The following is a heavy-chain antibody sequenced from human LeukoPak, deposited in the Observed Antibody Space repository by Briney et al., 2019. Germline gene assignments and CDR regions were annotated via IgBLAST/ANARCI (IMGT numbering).Heavy chain of an antibody. Sequence: SETLSLTCTVPGGSISKYYWSWIRQPADKGLEWIGRIHTSGTTHYNPSLKSRVTLSVDTSTNQFSLRLTSVTATDTAVYYCARLHLLAHEGAFDIWGRGTMVTVSS. CDR3: ARLHLLAHEGAFDI. CDR2: IHTSGTT. CDR1: GGSISKYY. J-gene: IGHJ3*02. D-gene: IGHD1/OR15-1a*01. V-gene: IGHV4-4*07.